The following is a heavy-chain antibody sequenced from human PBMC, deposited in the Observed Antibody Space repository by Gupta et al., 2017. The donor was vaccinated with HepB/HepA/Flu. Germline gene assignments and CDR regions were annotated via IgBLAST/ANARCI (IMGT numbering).Heavy chain of an antibody. CDR2: INHSGST. CDR3: ARGPKVGGATRYYYYYMDV. Sequence: QVQLQQWGAGLLKPSETLSLTCAVYGGSFSGYYWSWIRQPPGKGLEWIGEINHSGSTNYNPSLKSRVTISVDTSKNQFSLKLSSVTAADTAVYYCARGPKVGGATRYYYYYMDVWGKGTTVTVSS. V-gene: IGHV4-34*01. D-gene: IGHD1-26*01. CDR1: GGSFSGYY. J-gene: IGHJ6*03.